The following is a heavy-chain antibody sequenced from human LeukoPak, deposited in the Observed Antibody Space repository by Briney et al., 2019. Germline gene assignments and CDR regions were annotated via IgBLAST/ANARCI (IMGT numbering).Heavy chain of an antibody. J-gene: IGHJ4*02. D-gene: IGHD3-16*01. Sequence: ASVKVSCKASGYTFTGYYMHWVRQAPGQGVEWMGWINPNSGGTNYAQKFQGRVTMTRDTSISTAYMELSRLRSDDTAVYYCARLNMITFGGDYWGQGTLVTVSS. CDR3: ARLNMITFGGDY. CDR1: GYTFTGYY. V-gene: IGHV1-2*02. CDR2: INPNSGGT.